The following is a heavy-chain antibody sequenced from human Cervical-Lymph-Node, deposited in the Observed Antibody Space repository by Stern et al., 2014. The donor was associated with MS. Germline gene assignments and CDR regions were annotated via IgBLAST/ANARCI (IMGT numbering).Heavy chain of an antibody. J-gene: IGHJ4*02. CDR2: INTGDGDT. Sequence: QVQLVQSGTEVKTTGASVTVSCQASGYSFTEYPIHWVRQAPGQGLGCVGWINTGDGDTRYSPRLQGRISITRDTSTRTAYLDLSSLRSADTAEYYCATSAFDYWGQGTLVTVS. V-gene: IGHV1-3*04. CDR3: ATSAFDY. CDR1: GYSFTEYP.